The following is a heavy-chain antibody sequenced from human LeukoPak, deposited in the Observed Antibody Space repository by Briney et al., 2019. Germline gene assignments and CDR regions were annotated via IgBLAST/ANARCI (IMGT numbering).Heavy chain of an antibody. V-gene: IGHV3-21*01. CDR2: ISSTSTFI. CDR1: GFTFTTYA. D-gene: IGHD2-15*01. J-gene: IGHJ4*02. Sequence: NSGGSLRLSCAASGFTFTTYAMNWVRQAPGKGLEWVSSISSTSTFIYYADSVKGRFTISRDDAKNSLYLQMNGLRAEDTAVYYCARDERQCSGGSCYPSDYWGQGTLVTVSS. CDR3: ARDERQCSGGSCYPSDY.